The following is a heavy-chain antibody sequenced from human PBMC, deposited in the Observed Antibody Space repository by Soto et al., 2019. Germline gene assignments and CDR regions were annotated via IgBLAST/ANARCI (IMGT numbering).Heavy chain of an antibody. CDR1: GFTSSDHN. Sequence: GGSLRLSCAASGFTSSDHNMNWVRQAPGKGLEWVSSISSSGRYIYYADSVKGRFTISRDNAKNSLYLQMNSLRDEDTAVYYCARGGGYQHYWGQGTLVTVSS. D-gene: IGHD1-26*01. CDR2: ISSSGRYI. CDR3: ARGGGYQHY. V-gene: IGHV3-21*01. J-gene: IGHJ4*02.